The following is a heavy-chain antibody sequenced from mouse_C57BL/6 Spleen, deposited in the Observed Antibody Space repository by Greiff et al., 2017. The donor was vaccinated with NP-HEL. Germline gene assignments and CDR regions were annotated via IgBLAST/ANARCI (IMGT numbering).Heavy chain of an antibody. CDR2: INPNNGGT. V-gene: IGHV1-22*01. CDR1: GYTFTDYN. CDR3: ARGGGSSFRFAY. D-gene: IGHD1-1*01. Sequence: EVQLQQSGPELVKPGASVKMSCKASGYTFTDYNMHWVKQSHGKSLEWIGYINPNNGGTSYNQKFKGKATLTVNKSSSTAYMELRSLTSEDSAVYYCARGGGSSFRFAYWGQGTLVTVSA. J-gene: IGHJ3*01.